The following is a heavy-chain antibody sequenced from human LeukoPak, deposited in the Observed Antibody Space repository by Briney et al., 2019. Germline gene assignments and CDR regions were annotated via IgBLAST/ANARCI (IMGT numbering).Heavy chain of an antibody. D-gene: IGHD3-3*01. CDR2: ISYDGSNK. CDR3: AKGDYDFWSGYFNY. CDR1: GFTFSSYG. J-gene: IGHJ4*02. V-gene: IGHV3-30*18. Sequence: PGGSLRLSCAASGFTFSSYGMHWVRQAPGKGLEWVAVISYDGSNKYYADSVKGRFTISRDNSKNTLYLQMNSLRAEDTAVYYCAKGDYDFWSGYFNYWGQGTLVTVSS.